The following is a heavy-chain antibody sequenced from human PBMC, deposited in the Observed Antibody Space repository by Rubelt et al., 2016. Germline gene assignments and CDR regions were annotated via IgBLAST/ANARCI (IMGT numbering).Heavy chain of an antibody. CDR2: IGSFSGQP. V-gene: IGHV1-18*01. Sequence: GGEVKQPGASVKVSCKASGYNFRSYGITWVRQPPGQGLAWMGWIGSFSGQPHYNQKFQGRVTMTTDTSTNTAYMELRSLGSDDTAMYYCARDQAPDDYWGQGTQVTVSS. J-gene: IGHJ4*02. CDR3: ARDQAPDDY. CDR1: GYNFRSYG.